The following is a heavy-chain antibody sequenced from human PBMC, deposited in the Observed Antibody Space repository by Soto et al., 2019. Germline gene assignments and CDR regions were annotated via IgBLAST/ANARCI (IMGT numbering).Heavy chain of an antibody. CDR3: SRVDPGETSPFDH. Sequence: SVKVSCKASGYTFTSYAISWVRQAPGQGLEWMGGIVPIVDTSTYAQKFQGRVTITADESTSTVYMEVSSLRSEDTAVYYCSRVDPGETSPFDHWGQGTLVTVSS. CDR1: GYTFTSYA. D-gene: IGHD3-10*01. CDR2: IVPIVDTS. V-gene: IGHV1-69*13. J-gene: IGHJ4*02.